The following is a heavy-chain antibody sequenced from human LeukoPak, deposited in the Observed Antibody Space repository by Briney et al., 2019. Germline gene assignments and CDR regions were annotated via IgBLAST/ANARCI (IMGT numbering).Heavy chain of an antibody. D-gene: IGHD6-13*01. J-gene: IGHJ4*02. CDR2: INHSGST. Sequence: PSETLSLTCAVYGGSFSGYYWSWIRQPPGEGLEWIGEINHSGSTNYNPSLKSRVTISVDTSKNQFSLKLSSVTAADTAVYYCARGGPAAAGTAPQIYSSGCNFDYWGQGTLVTVSS. CDR3: ARGGPAAAGTAPQIYSSGCNFDY. CDR1: GGSFSGYY. V-gene: IGHV4-34*01.